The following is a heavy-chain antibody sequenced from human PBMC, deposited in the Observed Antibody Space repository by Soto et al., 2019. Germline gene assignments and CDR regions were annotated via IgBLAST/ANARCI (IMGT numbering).Heavy chain of an antibody. Sequence: EVQLVESGGGLVQPGGSLRLSCAASGFTFSTYWMHWVRQAPGKGLVWVSRINSDGSTTDYADSVRGRFTLSRDNAKNALDLQMNSLRAEDTAVYYCARDQGYCSGGSCYVAGYWGQGTLVTVSS. CDR1: GFTFSTYW. CDR3: ARDQGYCSGGSCYVAGY. CDR2: INSDGSTT. V-gene: IGHV3-74*01. D-gene: IGHD2-15*01. J-gene: IGHJ4*02.